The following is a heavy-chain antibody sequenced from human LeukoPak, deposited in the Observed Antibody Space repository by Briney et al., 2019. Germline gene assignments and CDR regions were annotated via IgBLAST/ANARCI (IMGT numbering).Heavy chain of an antibody. J-gene: IGHJ4*02. CDR1: GYTFTSYY. Sequence: ASVKVSCKASGYTFTSYYIHWVRQAPGQGLEWMGIINPSGGSSSYAQKFQGRVTMTRDTSTNTVCMELSSLRSEDTAVYYCARDGSSRIAATSWGQGTLVTVSS. CDR2: INPSGGSS. D-gene: IGHD6-13*01. V-gene: IGHV1-46*01. CDR3: ARDGSSRIAATS.